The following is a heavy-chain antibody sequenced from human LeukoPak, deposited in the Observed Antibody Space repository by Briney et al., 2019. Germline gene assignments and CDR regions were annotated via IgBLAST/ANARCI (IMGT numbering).Heavy chain of an antibody. V-gene: IGHV3-21*01. D-gene: IGHD5-18*01. J-gene: IGHJ4*02. CDR3: ARESDTAMVFDY. Sequence: GESLRLSCAASGFTFSSYSMNWVRQAPGKGLEWVSSISSSSSYIYYADSVKGRFTISRDNAKNSLYLQMNSLRAEDTAVYYCARESDTAMVFDYWGQGTLVTVSS. CDR2: ISSSSSYI. CDR1: GFTFSSYS.